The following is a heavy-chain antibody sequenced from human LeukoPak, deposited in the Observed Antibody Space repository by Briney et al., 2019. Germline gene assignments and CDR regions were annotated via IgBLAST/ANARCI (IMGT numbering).Heavy chain of an antibody. CDR2: IYYSGST. V-gene: IGHV4-39*01. J-gene: IGHJ4*02. CDR1: GGSISSSSYY. Sequence: PSETLSLTCTVSGGSISSSSYYWGWIRQPPGKGLEWIWTIYYSGSTYYNPSLKSRVTISVDTSKNQFSLKLSSVTAADTAVYYCARRTMVRGVITSYSFDYWGQGTLVTVSS. CDR3: ARRTMVRGVITSYSFDY. D-gene: IGHD3-10*01.